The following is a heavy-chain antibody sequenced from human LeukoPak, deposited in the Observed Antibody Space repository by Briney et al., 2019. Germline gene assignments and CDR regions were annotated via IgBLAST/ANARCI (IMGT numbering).Heavy chain of an antibody. D-gene: IGHD3-10*02. CDR2: ISSSGSTI. J-gene: IGHJ6*04. CDR1: GFTFSSFW. V-gene: IGHV3-48*04. Sequence: PGGSLRLSCAASGFTFSSFWMSWVRQAPGKGLEWVSYISSSGSTIYYADSVKGRFTISRDNAKNSLYLQMNSLRAENTAVYYCAELGITMIGGVWGKGTTVTISS. CDR3: AELGITMIGGV.